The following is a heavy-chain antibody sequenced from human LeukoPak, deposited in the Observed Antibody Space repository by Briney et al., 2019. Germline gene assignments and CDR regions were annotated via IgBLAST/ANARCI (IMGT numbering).Heavy chain of an antibody. Sequence: ASVKVSCKASGYTFTSYGINWVRQAPGQGLEWLGWLNGYTGDTNYVQKIQGRVTMTTDTFKNTGYMELRSLRSDDTAVYYCAGGLGIAVAGLFVDWGQGSLVSVSS. CDR3: AGGLGIAVAGLFVD. CDR1: GYTFTSYG. J-gene: IGHJ4*02. V-gene: IGHV1-18*04. CDR2: LNGYTGDT. D-gene: IGHD6-19*01.